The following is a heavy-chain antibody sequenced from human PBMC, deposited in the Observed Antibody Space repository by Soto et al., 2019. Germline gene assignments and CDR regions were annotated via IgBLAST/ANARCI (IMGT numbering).Heavy chain of an antibody. V-gene: IGHV1-18*04. CDR1: GYTFTSYG. CDR3: ARDAEGIVVVTAGDWFDP. D-gene: IGHD2-21*02. J-gene: IGHJ5*02. CDR2: ISAYNGNT. Sequence: QVQLVQSGAEVKKPGASVKVSCKASGYTFTSYGISWVRQAPGQGLEWMGWISAYNGNTNYAQKLQGRVTMTTDTSTSTAYMGLRSLRADDTAVYYCARDAEGIVVVTAGDWFDPWGQGTLVTVSS.